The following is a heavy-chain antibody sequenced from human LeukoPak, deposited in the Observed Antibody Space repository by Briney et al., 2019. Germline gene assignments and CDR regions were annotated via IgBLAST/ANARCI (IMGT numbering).Heavy chain of an antibody. D-gene: IGHD3-22*01. CDR1: GFNFSSYS. V-gene: IGHV3-21*01. J-gene: IGHJ4*02. CDR3: ARESSGYFY. Sequence: GGSLRLSCAASGFNFSSYSMNWVRQAPGKGLEWVSPISSSSSFRYYADSVKGRFTISRDNAKNSLYLQMNSLRAEDPAVYYCARESSGYFYWGQGTLVTVSS. CDR2: ISSSSSFR.